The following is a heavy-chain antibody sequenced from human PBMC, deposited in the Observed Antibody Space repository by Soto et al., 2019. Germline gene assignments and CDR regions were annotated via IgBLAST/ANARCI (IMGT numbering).Heavy chain of an antibody. J-gene: IGHJ4*02. Sequence: QVQLVESGGGVVQPGRSLRLSCAASGFTFSSYGMHWVRQAPGKGLEWVAVISYDGSNKYYADSVKGRFTISRDNSKNTLYLQMNSLRAEDTAVYYCAKVLFSYGDYAFDYWGQGTLVTVSS. D-gene: IGHD4-17*01. CDR2: ISYDGSNK. V-gene: IGHV3-30*18. CDR3: AKVLFSYGDYAFDY. CDR1: GFTFSSYG.